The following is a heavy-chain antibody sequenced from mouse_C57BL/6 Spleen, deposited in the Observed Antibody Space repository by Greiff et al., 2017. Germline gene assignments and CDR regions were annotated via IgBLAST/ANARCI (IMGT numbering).Heavy chain of an antibody. CDR3: AIVYDYDGGFAY. J-gene: IGHJ3*01. V-gene: IGHV1-80*01. CDR1: GYAFSSYW. Sequence: VKLMESGAELVKPGASVKISCKASGYAFSSYWLNWVKQRPGKGLEWIGPIYPGDGDTNYNGKFKGKATLTADKSSSTAYMQLSSLTSEDSAVYCCAIVYDYDGGFAYWGQGTLVTVSA. CDR2: IYPGDGDT. D-gene: IGHD2-4*01.